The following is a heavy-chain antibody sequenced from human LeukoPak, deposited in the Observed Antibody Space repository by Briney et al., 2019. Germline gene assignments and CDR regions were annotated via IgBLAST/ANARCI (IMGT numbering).Heavy chain of an antibody. CDR1: GGSISSDY. D-gene: IGHD2-15*01. V-gene: IGHV4-59*01. Sequence: SETLSLTCTVSGGSISSDYWSWIRQPPGKGLEWIGYIYYSGSTNYNPSLKSRVTISVDTSKNQFSLKLSSVTAADTAVYYCARDHRYCSGGSCYYFDYWGQGTLVTVSS. J-gene: IGHJ4*02. CDR2: IYYSGST. CDR3: ARDHRYCSGGSCYYFDY.